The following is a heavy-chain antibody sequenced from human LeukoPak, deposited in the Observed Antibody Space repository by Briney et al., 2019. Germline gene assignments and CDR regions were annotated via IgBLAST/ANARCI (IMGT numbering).Heavy chain of an antibody. CDR2: ISYDGSDK. J-gene: IGHJ4*02. Sequence: GGSLRLSCAASGFTVSSNYMSWVRQAPGKGLEWVAVISYDGSDKYYADSVKGRFTISRDNSKNTLFLQMNSLRAEDTAVYFCARDVGGGDTFDYWGQGTLVTVSS. CDR1: GFTVSSNY. V-gene: IGHV3-30*03. CDR3: ARDVGGGDTFDY. D-gene: IGHD2-21*02.